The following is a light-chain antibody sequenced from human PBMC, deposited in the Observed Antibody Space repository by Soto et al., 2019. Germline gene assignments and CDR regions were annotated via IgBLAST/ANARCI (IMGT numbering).Light chain of an antibody. CDR3: TSYTGNSDPDV. Sequence: QSVLTQPASVSGSPGQSITISCTGSSSDIGGYDYVCWYQQRPGEAPQLLIYDVSNRPSGVSNRFSASKSGSTASLTISGLQDEDEADYYCTSYTGNSDPDVFGSGTKVTVL. CDR1: SSDIGGYDY. CDR2: DVS. J-gene: IGLJ1*01. V-gene: IGLV2-14*03.